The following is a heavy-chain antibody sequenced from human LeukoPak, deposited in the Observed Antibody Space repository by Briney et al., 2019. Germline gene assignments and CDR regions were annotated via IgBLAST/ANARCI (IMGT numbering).Heavy chain of an antibody. D-gene: IGHD4-17*01. CDR3: YLRAFDY. Sequence: PGCAVRLSCAPSGFTFRRYLMTGVDQPPGKGLEGVDNINQNGREKNFEDSVKGRFLISREHTEDPLYLQMNSWREEDTAVYYCYLRAFDYWGQGTLVTVSS. V-gene: IGHV3-7*01. CDR1: GFTFRRYL. J-gene: IGHJ4*02. CDR2: INQNGREK.